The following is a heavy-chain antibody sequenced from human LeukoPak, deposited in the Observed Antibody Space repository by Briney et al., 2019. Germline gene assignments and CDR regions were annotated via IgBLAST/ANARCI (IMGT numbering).Heavy chain of an antibody. Sequence: PGGSLRLSCAASGFTFSSYAMSWVRQAPGKGLEWVPAISGSGGSTYYADSVKGRFTISRDNSKNTLYLQMNSLRAEDTAVYYCAKGHRKYYYDSSGYYYFDYWGQGTLVTVSS. CDR2: ISGSGGST. V-gene: IGHV3-23*01. J-gene: IGHJ4*02. D-gene: IGHD3-22*01. CDR3: AKGHRKYYYDSSGYYYFDY. CDR1: GFTFSSYA.